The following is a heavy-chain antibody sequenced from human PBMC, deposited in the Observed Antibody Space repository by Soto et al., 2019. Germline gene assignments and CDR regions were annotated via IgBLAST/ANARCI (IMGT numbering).Heavy chain of an antibody. CDR2: LNPDTGNT. Sequence: QVQLVQSGAELKKPGASVNISCTASGFTFSDNLINWVRQVPGQGLEWMGWLNPDTGNTRYSETFQGSFTISKHPSASIAYLELSGLENEDTALYFCARGIQSVGPRANDDLDVWGQWTMIPVSS. D-gene: IGHD5-18*01. CDR3: ARGIQSVGPRANDDLDV. V-gene: IGHV1-3*01. CDR1: GFTFSDNL. J-gene: IGHJ3*01.